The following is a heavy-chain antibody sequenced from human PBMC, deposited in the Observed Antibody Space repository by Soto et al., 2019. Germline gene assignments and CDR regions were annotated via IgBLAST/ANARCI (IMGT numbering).Heavy chain of an antibody. CDR3: AKNTPSSGWYFRVFIDYYGMDV. V-gene: IGHV3-30*18. J-gene: IGHJ6*02. D-gene: IGHD6-19*01. Sequence: PGGSLRLSCAASGFTFSSYGMHWVRQAPGKGLEWVAVISYDGSNKYYADSVKGRFTISSDNSKNTLYLQMNSLRAEDTAVYYCAKNTPSSGWYFRVFIDYYGMDVWGQGTTVTVSS. CDR1: GFTFSSYG. CDR2: ISYDGSNK.